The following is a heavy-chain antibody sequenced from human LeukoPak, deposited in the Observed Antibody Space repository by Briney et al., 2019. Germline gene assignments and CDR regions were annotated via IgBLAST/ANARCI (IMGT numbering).Heavy chain of an antibody. CDR1: GFTFSSYG. Sequence: GGSLRLSCAASGFTFSSYGMHWVRQAPGKGLEWVSGISWNSGSIGFADSVKGRFTISRDNAKNSLYLQMNSPRPEDTALYYCARAEGYSSGWYDYWGQGTLVTVSS. CDR2: ISWNSGSI. V-gene: IGHV3-9*01. D-gene: IGHD6-19*01. CDR3: ARAEGYSSGWYDY. J-gene: IGHJ4*02.